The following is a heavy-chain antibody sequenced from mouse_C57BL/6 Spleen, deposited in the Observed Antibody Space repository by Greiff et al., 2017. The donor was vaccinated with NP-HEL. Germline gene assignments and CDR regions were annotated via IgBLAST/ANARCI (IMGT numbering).Heavy chain of an antibody. J-gene: IGHJ1*03. CDR1: GYAFRSSW. CDR3: ALYGNYEYFDV. D-gene: IGHD2-1*01. CDR2: IYPGDGDT. V-gene: IGHV1-80*01. Sequence: VPLQPSGAELVKPGASVKLSCNASGYAFRSSWMNWVKQRPGKGLEWIGQIYPGDGDTNYNGKFKGKATLTADKSSSTAYMQLSSLTSEDSAVYFCALYGNYEYFDVWGTGTTVTVSS.